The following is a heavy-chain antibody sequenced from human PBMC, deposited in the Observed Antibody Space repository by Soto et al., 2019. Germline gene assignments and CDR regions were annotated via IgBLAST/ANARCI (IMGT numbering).Heavy chain of an antibody. V-gene: IGHV4-59*01. CDR3: ARGQRFSDWFDP. J-gene: IGHJ5*02. CDR1: GDSISGYY. Sequence: ASETLSLTCTVSGDSISGYYWNWIRQPPGKGLEWIGYIHYSGSTKYNPSLKSRVTMSLDTSRNQFSLRLTSVTAADTAVYYCARGQRFSDWFDPWGQGTLVTVSS. CDR2: IHYSGST. D-gene: IGHD3-3*01.